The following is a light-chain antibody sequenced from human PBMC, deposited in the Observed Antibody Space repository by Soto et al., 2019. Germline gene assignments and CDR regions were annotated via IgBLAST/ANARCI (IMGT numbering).Light chain of an antibody. J-gene: IGKJ4*01. V-gene: IGKV3-11*01. Sequence: EIVLTQSPATLSLSPGERATLSCRASQSVSAYLAWYQQKPGQPPRLLIYDASNRAIGIPARFSGSGSGKDFTLTISSLEPEDSAVYYCQQRTIPLTFGGGTKVEIK. CDR2: DAS. CDR3: QQRTIPLT. CDR1: QSVSAY.